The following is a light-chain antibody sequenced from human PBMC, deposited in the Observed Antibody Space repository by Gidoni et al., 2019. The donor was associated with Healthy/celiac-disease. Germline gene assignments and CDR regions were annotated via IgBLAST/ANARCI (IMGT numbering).Light chain of an antibody. V-gene: IGLV3-19*01. Sequence: SSELTQDPAVSVALGQTVRITCQGDSLRSYYASWYQQKPVQAPVLVIYGKNNRPSGIPDRFSGSSSGNTASLTITGAQAEDEADYYCNSRDSSGNFWVFGGGTKLTVL. CDR2: GKN. CDR3: NSRDSSGNFWV. CDR1: SLRSYY. J-gene: IGLJ3*02.